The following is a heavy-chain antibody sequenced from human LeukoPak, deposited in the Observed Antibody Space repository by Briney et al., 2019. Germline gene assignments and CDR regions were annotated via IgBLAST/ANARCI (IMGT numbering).Heavy chain of an antibody. J-gene: IGHJ5*02. CDR2: ISYDGSNK. CDR3: AARPYCTTATCPKTNWFDP. CDR1: GFTFSSYA. Sequence: PGGSLRLSCAASGFTFSSYATHWVRQAPGKGLEWVAVISYDGSNKYYADSVKGRFTISRDNSKNTLYLQMNSLRAEDTAVYYCAARPYCTTATCPKTNWFDPWGQGTLVTVSS. V-gene: IGHV3-30*04. D-gene: IGHD2-8*01.